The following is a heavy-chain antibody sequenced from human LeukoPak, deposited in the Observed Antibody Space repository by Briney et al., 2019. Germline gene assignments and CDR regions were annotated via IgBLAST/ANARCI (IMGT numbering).Heavy chain of an antibody. CDR2: IYYSGST. CDR1: GGSISSGDYY. Sequence: SQTLSLTCTVSGGSISSGDYYWSWIRQPPGKGLEWIGYIYYSGSTYYNPSLKSRVTISVDTSKNQFSPKLSSVTAADTAVYYCARDRVQLERREDAFDIWGQGTMVTVSS. D-gene: IGHD1-1*01. J-gene: IGHJ3*02. V-gene: IGHV4-30-4*08. CDR3: ARDRVQLERREDAFDI.